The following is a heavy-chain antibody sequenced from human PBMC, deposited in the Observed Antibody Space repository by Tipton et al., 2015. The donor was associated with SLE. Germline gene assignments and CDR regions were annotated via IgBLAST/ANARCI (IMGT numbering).Heavy chain of an antibody. CDR3: AREYSSPQLGFDP. V-gene: IGHV1-69*01. Sequence: QLVQSGAEVKKPGSSVKVSCKVSGDTFTRSPLSWVRQAPGQGLEWMGGIIPIFTTANYAERFQGRLTITADESTSTAYMELSSLRSEDTAVYYCAREYSSPQLGFDPWGQGTLVTVSS. D-gene: IGHD6-13*01. CDR1: GDTFTRSP. J-gene: IGHJ5*02. CDR2: IIPIFTTA.